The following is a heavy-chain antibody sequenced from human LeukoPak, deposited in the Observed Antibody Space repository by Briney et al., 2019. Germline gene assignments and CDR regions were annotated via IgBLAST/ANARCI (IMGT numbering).Heavy chain of an antibody. D-gene: IGHD3-3*01. J-gene: IGHJ6*03. CDR3: ASQDYDFWSRYYGYYYYMDV. V-gene: IGHV1-18*01. CDR1: AYTFTSYG. Sequence: ASVKVSCKASAYTFTSYGISWVRQAPGQGLEWMGWISAYNGNTNYAQKLQGRVTMTTDTSTSTAYMELRSLRSDDTAVYYCASQDYDFWSRYYGYYYYMDVWGKGTTVTVSS. CDR2: ISAYNGNT.